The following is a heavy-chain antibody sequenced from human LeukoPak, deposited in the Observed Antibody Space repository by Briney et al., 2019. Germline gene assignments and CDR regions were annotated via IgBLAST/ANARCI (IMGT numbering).Heavy chain of an antibody. V-gene: IGHV4-61*02. D-gene: IGHD1-26*01. CDR2: IYTSGST. J-gene: IGHJ4*02. CDR3: ARDGGSADFDY. Sequence: SQTLSLTCPVSGGSISSGSYYWSWIRQPAGKGLEWIGRIYTSGSTNYNPSLKSRVTISVDTSKNQFSLKLSSVTAADTAVYYCARDGGSADFDYWGQGTLVTVSS. CDR1: GGSISSGSYY.